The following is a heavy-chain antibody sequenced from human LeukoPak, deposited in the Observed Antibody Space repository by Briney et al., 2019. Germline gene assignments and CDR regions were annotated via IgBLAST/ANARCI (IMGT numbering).Heavy chain of an antibody. CDR1: GFTFSKYG. J-gene: IGHJ4*02. CDR2: IWHDGRNK. Sequence: GGSLRLSCAASGFTFSKYGMHWVRQAPGKGLEWVAVIWHDGRNKYYADSVKGRFTISRENSKNTLYLQVNSLRAEDTAVYYCARDRGSNDPIDYWGQGTLVTVSS. CDR3: ARDRGSNDPIDY. D-gene: IGHD2-15*01. V-gene: IGHV3-33*01.